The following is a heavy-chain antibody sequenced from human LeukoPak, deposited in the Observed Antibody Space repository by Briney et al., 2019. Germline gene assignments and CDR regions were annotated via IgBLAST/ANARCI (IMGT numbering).Heavy chain of an antibody. CDR1: QYSFTDYA. CDR2: INAGNGNA. V-gene: IGHV1-3*01. CDR3: ARVSSGWHGYLDY. Sequence: GASVKVSCKASQYSFTDYAVHWVRQAPGQRLEWMGWINAGNGNATYTQKFQDRVTFTRDTSASTAYMDLSSLRSEDTAVYYCARVSSGWHGYLDYWGQGTPVTVSS. J-gene: IGHJ4*02. D-gene: IGHD6-25*01.